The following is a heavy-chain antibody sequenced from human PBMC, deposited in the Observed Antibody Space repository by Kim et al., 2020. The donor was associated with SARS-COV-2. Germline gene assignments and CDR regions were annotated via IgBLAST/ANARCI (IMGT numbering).Heavy chain of an antibody. J-gene: IGHJ4*02. CDR2: INTKNGNP. Sequence: ASVKVSCKASGYTFSTYAINWVRQAPGQGLEYMGWINTKNGNPTYAQAFTGRFVFSLDTSVTTAYLHISSLKADDTAVYYCARDHGGGNIGYWGQGTLVTVSS. D-gene: IGHD2-15*01. CDR1: GYTFSTYA. V-gene: IGHV7-4-1*02. CDR3: ARDHGGGNIGY.